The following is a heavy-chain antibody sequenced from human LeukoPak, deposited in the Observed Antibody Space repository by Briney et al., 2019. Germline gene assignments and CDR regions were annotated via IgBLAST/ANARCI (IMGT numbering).Heavy chain of an antibody. D-gene: IGHD4-17*01. J-gene: IGHJ5*02. CDR2: ISDSGST. Sequence: SETLSLTCTVSGGSINGYYWTWIRQPPGKGLEWIGYISDSGSTNYNPSLKSRVTMSVDSSNTEFSLRLNSVTAADTAVYCCARVFRGAVTSNWFDHWGQGTLVTVSS. V-gene: IGHV4-59*01. CDR3: ARVFRGAVTSNWFDH. CDR1: GGSINGYY.